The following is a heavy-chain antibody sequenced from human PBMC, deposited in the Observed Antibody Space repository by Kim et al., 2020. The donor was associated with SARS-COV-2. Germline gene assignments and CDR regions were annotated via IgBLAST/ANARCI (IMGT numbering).Heavy chain of an antibody. D-gene: IGHD6-19*01. CDR3: ARGSYSSGWYGYYYYGMDV. CDR1: GFTFSSYE. CDR2: ISSSGSTI. Sequence: GGSLRLSCAASGFTFSSYEMNWVRQAPGKGLEWVSYISSSGSTIYYADSVKGRFTISRDNAKNSLYLQMNSLRAEDTAVYYCARGSYSSGWYGYYYYGMDVWGQGTTVTVSS. J-gene: IGHJ6*02. V-gene: IGHV3-48*03.